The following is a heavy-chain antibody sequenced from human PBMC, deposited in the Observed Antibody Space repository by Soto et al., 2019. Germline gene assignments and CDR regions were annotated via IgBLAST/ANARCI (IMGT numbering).Heavy chain of an antibody. CDR2: INHSGST. V-gene: IGHV4-34*01. CDR3: ARAARDYGSGSLRFDY. Sequence: SETLSLTCAVYGGSFSGYYWSWIRQPPGKGLEWIGEINHSGSTNYNPSLKSRVTISVDTSKNQFSLKLSSVTAADTAVYYYARAARDYGSGSLRFDYWGKGTLVTVYS. J-gene: IGHJ4*02. CDR1: GGSFSGYY. D-gene: IGHD3-10*01.